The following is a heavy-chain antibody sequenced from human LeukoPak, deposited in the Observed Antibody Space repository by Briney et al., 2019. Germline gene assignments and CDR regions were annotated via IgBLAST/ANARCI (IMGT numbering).Heavy chain of an antibody. CDR3: ARDLEWEPSYYFDY. J-gene: IGHJ4*02. CDR2: INPNSGGT. Sequence: ASVKVSCTASGYTFTGYYMHWVRQAPGQGLEWMGWINPNSGGTNYAQKFQGRVTMTRDTSISTAYMEPSRLRSDDTAVYYCARDLEWEPSYYFDYWGQGTLVTVSS. CDR1: GYTFTGYY. V-gene: IGHV1-2*02. D-gene: IGHD1-26*01.